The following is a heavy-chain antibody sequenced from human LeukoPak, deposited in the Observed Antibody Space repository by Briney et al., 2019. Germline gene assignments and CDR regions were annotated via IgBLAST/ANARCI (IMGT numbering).Heavy chain of an antibody. CDR2: ISYDGSNK. J-gene: IGHJ4*02. CDR1: GFTFSSYA. Sequence: PGGSLRLSCATSGFTFSSYARHWVRQAPGKGLEGVQVISYDGSNKYYADSVKGRFTISRDNSKNTLYLQMNSLRAEDTAVYYCARDLGGDGYNFGYWGQGTLVTVSS. V-gene: IGHV3-30-3*01. D-gene: IGHD5-24*01. CDR3: ARDLGGDGYNFGY.